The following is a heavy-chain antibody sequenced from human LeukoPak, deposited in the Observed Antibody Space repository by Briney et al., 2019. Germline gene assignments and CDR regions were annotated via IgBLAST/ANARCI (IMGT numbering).Heavy chain of an antibody. CDR2: IYYNGDT. V-gene: IGHV4-61*01. CDR3: ARDVEDWNYMGFDP. CDR1: GGSVSNSLYY. J-gene: IGHJ5*02. Sequence: SSETLSLTCTVSGGSVSNSLYYWSWIRQPPGKGLEWIGYIYYNGDTNYNPSLKSRVIISIDTSKNQFSLKLSSVTAADTAVYYCARDVEDWNYMGFDPWGQGTLVTVSS. D-gene: IGHD1-7*01.